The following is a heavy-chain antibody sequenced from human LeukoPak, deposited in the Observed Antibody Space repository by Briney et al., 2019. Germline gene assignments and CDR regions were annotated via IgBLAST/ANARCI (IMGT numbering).Heavy chain of an antibody. V-gene: IGHV4-59*01. CDR3: ARDYSGSLDY. D-gene: IGHD3-10*01. Sequence: PSETLSLTCTVSGGSISSYYWSWIRQPPGKGLEWIGYSQNSGCTNCNPSLKSRVTISVDTSKNQFSLKLSSVTAADTAIYYCARDYSGSLDYWGQGILVTVTS. J-gene: IGHJ4*02. CDR2: SQNSGCT. CDR1: GGSISSYY.